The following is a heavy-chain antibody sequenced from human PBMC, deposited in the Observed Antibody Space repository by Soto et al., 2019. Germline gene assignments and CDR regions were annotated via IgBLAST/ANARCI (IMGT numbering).Heavy chain of an antibody. Sequence: KESGPTLVKPTQTLTLTCTFSGFSLSTSGVGVGWIRQPPGKALEWLALIYWDDDKRYSPSLKSRLTITKDTSKNQVVLTMTNMDPVNTSTYYCAHAPMTDAFDIWGQGTMVTFSS. CDR2: IYWDDDK. CDR1: GFSLSTSGVG. J-gene: IGHJ3*02. D-gene: IGHD3-22*01. V-gene: IGHV2-5*02. CDR3: AHAPMTDAFDI.